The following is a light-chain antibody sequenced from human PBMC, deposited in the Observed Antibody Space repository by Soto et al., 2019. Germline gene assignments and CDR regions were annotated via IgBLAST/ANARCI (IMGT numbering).Light chain of an antibody. CDR3: QQYGSSPPT. CDR2: GTS. CDR1: QRVSSSY. J-gene: IGKJ1*01. V-gene: IGKV3-20*01. Sequence: EVVLTQSPGSLALSPGERATLFCRASQRVSSSYLAWYQQRPGQAPRLLIYGTSSRATGIPARFSGSGSGTDFTLTIIRLEPEDFAVYFCQQYGSSPPTFGQGTKVDIK.